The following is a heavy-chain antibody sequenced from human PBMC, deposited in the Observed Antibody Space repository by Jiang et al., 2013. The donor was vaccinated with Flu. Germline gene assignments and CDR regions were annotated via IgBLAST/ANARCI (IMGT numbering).Heavy chain of an antibody. J-gene: IGHJ5*02. D-gene: IGHD1-26*01. V-gene: IGHV2-70*11. CDR2: IDWDGDE. CDR1: GFSLSTSGMC. CDR3: ARLRRGGYYEKWFDP. Sequence: KPTQTLTLTCSFSGFSLSTSGMCVTWIRQPPGKALEWLARIDWDGDEYYSRSLRTRLTISKDTSKNQVVLTMTNVDPTDTATYYCARLRRGGYYEKWFDPWGQGTLVTVSS.